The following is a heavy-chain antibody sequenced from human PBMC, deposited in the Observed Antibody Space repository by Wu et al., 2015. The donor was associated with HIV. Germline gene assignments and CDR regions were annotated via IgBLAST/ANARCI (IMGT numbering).Heavy chain of an antibody. CDR1: GGTFSNYA. V-gene: IGHV1-69*04. D-gene: IGHD6-19*01. CDR2: TSAYNGNP. CDR3: ARVRDSVAAEY. Sequence: QVQLVQSGAEVTKPGSSVKIFCKPSGGTFSNYAISWVRQAPGQGLEWMGWTSAYNGNPTYARVFQDRVTMTIDTSTARAYLELRSLTYDDTALYYCARVRDSVAAEYWGQGTLVTVSS. J-gene: IGHJ4*02.